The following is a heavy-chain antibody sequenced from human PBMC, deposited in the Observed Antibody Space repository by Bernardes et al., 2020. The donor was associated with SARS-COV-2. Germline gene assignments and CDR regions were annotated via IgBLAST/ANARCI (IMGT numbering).Heavy chain of an antibody. CDR2: INHSGST. CDR3: ASGGQDCSGGSCYSHQGSNWFDP. CDR1: GGSFSGYY. V-gene: IGHV4-34*01. J-gene: IGHJ5*02. D-gene: IGHD2-15*01. Sequence: SETLSLTCAVYGGSFSGYYWSWIRQPPGKGLEWIGEINHSGSTNYNPSLKSRVTISVDTSKNQFSLKLSSVTAADTAVYYCASGGQDCSGGSCYSHQGSNWFDPWGQGTLVTVSS.